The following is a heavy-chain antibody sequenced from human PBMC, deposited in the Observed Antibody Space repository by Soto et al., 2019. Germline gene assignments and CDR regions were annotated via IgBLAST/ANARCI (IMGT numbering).Heavy chain of an antibody. CDR3: ARVTYSSRLPNWFDP. D-gene: IGHD5-18*01. J-gene: IGHJ5*02. Sequence: SETLSLTCTVSGGSISSGGYYWSWIRQHPGKGLEWIGYIYYSGSTYYNPSLKSRVTISVDTSKNQFSLKLSSVTAADTAVYYCARVTYSSRLPNWFDPWGQGTLVTDSS. CDR2: IYYSGST. CDR1: GGSISSGGYY. V-gene: IGHV4-31*03.